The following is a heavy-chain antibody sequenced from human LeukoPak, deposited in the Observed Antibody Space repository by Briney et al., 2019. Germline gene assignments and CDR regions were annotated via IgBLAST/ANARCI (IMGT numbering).Heavy chain of an antibody. Sequence: GGSLRLSCAASGFTFSSYWMSWVRQAPGKGLEWVANIKQDGSEKYYVDSVKSRFTISRDNAKNSLYLQMNSLRAEDTAVYYCARDRGSSCHDYWGQGTLVTVSS. CDR1: GFTFSSYW. V-gene: IGHV3-7*03. CDR3: ARDRGSSCHDY. J-gene: IGHJ4*02. CDR2: IKQDGSEK. D-gene: IGHD2-15*01.